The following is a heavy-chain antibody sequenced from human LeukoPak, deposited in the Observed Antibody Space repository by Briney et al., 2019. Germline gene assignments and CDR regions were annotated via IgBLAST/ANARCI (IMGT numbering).Heavy chain of an antibody. CDR2: ISYDGSKK. D-gene: IGHD2-2*01. CDR1: GFIFSSYG. J-gene: IGHJ6*02. V-gene: IGHV3-30*18. CDR3: AKDGGDIVVVPAARDYYYGMDV. Sequence: GGSLRLSCAASGFIFSSYGMHWVRQAPGKGLERVPVISYDGSKKYYADSVKGRFTISRDNSKSTLYLQMNSLRAEDTAVYYCAKDGGDIVVVPAARDYYYGMDVWGQGTTVTVSS.